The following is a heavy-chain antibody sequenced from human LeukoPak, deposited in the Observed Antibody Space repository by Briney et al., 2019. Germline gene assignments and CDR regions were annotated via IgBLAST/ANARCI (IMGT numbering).Heavy chain of an antibody. D-gene: IGHD3-10*01. CDR1: GYTFTDYY. CDR3: ATALRVGYFDY. CDR2: VDPEDGET. Sequence: ASVKVSCKVSGYTFTDYYMHWVQQAPGKELEWMGLVDPEDGETIYAEKFQGRVTITADTSTDTAYMELSSLRSEDTAVYYCATALRVGYFDYWGQGTLVTVSS. J-gene: IGHJ4*02. V-gene: IGHV1-69-2*01.